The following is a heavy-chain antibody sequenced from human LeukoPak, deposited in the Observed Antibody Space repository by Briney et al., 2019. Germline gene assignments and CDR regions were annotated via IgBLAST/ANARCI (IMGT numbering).Heavy chain of an antibody. CDR1: GFTFSSYS. CDR3: ARSGYCSGGSCYFDY. J-gene: IGHJ4*02. Sequence: GGSLRLSCAASGFTFSSYSMNWVRQAPGKGLERVSSISSSSSYIYYADSVKGRFTISRDNAKNSLYLQMNSLRAEDTAVSYCARSGYCSGGSCYFDYWGQGTLVTVSS. V-gene: IGHV3-21*01. CDR2: ISSSSSYI. D-gene: IGHD2-15*01.